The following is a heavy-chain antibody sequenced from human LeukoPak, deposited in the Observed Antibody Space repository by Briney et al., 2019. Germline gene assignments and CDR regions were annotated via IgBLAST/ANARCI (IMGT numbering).Heavy chain of an antibody. CDR2: IWYDGSNK. CDR1: GFTFSSYG. D-gene: IGHD3-22*01. CDR3: AKESPAPYYYDSSGYFYYFDY. J-gene: IGHJ4*02. V-gene: IGHV3-33*06. Sequence: GGSLRLSCAASGFTFSSYGMHWVRQAPGKGLEWVAVIWYDGSNKYYADSVKGRFTISRDNSKNTLYLQVNSLRAEDTAVYYCAKESPAPYYYDSSGYFYYFDYWGQGTLVTVSS.